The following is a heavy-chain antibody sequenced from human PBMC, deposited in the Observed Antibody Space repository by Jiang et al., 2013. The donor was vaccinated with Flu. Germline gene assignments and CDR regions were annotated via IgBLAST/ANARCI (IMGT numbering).Heavy chain of an antibody. V-gene: IGHV5-10-1*01. Sequence: GAEVKKPGESLRISCKGSGYSFTSYWISWVRQMPGKGLEWMGRIDPSDSYTNYSPSFQGHVTISADKSISTAYLQWSSLKASDTAMYYCAITGPTEDDSSGYYDATGFDYWGQGTLVTVSS. J-gene: IGHJ4*02. D-gene: IGHD3-22*01. CDR3: AITGPTEDDSSGYYDATGFDY. CDR2: IDPSDSYT. CDR1: GYSFTSYW.